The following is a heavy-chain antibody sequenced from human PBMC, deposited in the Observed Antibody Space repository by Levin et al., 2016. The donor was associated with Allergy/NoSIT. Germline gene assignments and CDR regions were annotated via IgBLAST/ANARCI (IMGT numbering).Heavy chain of an antibody. V-gene: IGHV3-64D*06. CDR1: GFTFSSYA. CDR2: ISSNGGST. Sequence: GESLKISCSASGFTFSSYAMHWVRQAPGKGLEYVSAISSNGGSTYYADSVKGRFTISRDNSKNTLYLQMSSLRAEDTAVYYCVKTTPAPWIQLWFFDYWGQGTLVTVSS. CDR3: VKTTPAPWIQLWFFDY. D-gene: IGHD5-18*01. J-gene: IGHJ4*02.